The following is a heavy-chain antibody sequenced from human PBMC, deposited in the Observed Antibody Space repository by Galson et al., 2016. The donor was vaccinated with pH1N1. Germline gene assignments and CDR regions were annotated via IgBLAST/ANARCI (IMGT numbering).Heavy chain of an antibody. CDR2: ISYDGSNK. V-gene: IGHV3-30*18. CDR1: GFTFNKYG. J-gene: IGHJ4*02. D-gene: IGHD6-13*01. Sequence: SLRLSCAASGFTFNKYGMHWVRQAPGKGLEWVAVISYDGSNKYYADSVKGRFTISRDDSKNMLYLQMNSLRAGDTAVYYCAKVVRGSSWPSFDYWGQGTLVTVSS. CDR3: AKVVRGSSWPSFDY.